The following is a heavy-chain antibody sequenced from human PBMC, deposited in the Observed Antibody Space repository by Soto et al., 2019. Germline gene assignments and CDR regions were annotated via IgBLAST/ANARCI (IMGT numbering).Heavy chain of an antibody. Sequence: PGGSLRLSCAASGFTFSSYSMNWVRQAPGKGLEWVSSISSSSSYIYYADSVKGRFTISRDNAKNSLYLQMNSLRAEDTAVYYCARDLRIAGRYCYGMDVWGQGTTVTVSS. CDR2: ISSSSSYI. V-gene: IGHV3-21*01. CDR3: ARDLRIAGRYCYGMDV. CDR1: GFTFSSYS. J-gene: IGHJ6*02.